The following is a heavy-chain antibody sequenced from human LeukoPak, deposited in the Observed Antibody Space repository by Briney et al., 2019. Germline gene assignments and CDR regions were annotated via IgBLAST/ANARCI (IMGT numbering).Heavy chain of an antibody. CDR1: GGSFSGYY. CDR2: INHSGST. J-gene: IGHJ4*02. D-gene: IGHD3-22*01. V-gene: IGHV4-34*01. CDR3: ARGLDKTYYYDSSGYYYGY. Sequence: KPSETLSLTCAVYGGSFSGYYWSWIRQPPGKGLEWIGEINHSGSTNYNPSLKSRVTISVDTFKNQFSLKLSSVTAADTAVYYCARGLDKTYYYDSSGYYYGYWGQGTLVTVSS.